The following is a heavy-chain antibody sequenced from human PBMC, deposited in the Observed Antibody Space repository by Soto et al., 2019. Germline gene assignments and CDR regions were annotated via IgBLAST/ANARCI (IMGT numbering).Heavy chain of an antibody. CDR3: ARDGGGTTDFDY. V-gene: IGHV1-46*01. Sequence: ASVKVSCKASGYTFTSYYMHWVRQAPGQGLEWMGIINPSGGSTSYAEKFQGRVTMTRDTSTSTVYMELSSLRCEDTAVYYCARDGGGTTDFDYWGQGTLVTVSS. CDR2: INPSGGST. CDR1: GYTFTSYY. D-gene: IGHD1-7*01. J-gene: IGHJ4*02.